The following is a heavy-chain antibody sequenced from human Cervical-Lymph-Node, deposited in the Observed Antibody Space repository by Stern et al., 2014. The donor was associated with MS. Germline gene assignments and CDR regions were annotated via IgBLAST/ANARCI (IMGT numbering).Heavy chain of an antibody. CDR1: GDTFKTLS. CDR3: ARGGEGYNFYDY. CDR2: IIPVFDST. D-gene: IGHD5-24*01. Sequence: VQLVESGGEVKKPGSSVKISCKASGDTFKTLSLNWMRQAPGLGFEWMGGIIPVFDSTNYAQKFQGRVTITADESTSTSYMELSSLTSEDTALYFCARGGEGYNFYDYWGQGTLVTVSS. V-gene: IGHV1-69*01. J-gene: IGHJ4*02.